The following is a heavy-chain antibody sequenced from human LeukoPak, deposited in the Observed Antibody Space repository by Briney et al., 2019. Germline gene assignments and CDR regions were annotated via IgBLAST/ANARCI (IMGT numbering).Heavy chain of an antibody. V-gene: IGHV5-51*01. CDR2: IYPGDSDP. J-gene: IGHJ2*01. CDR3: ARTTVSYWYFDL. Sequence: GESLKISCKGSGYSLTNYWIGWVRQMPGKGLEWMGIIYPGDSDPRYSPSFQGQVTISADKSISTAYLQWSSLKASDTAVYYCARTTVSYWYFDLWGRGTLVTVSS. D-gene: IGHD4-17*01. CDR1: GYSLTNYW.